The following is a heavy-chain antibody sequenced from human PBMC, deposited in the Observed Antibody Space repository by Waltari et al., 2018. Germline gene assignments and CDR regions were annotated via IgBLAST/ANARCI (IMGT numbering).Heavy chain of an antibody. CDR1: GFTFSSYE. CDR2: ISSSGSTI. V-gene: IGHV3-48*03. D-gene: IGHD3-22*01. J-gene: IGHJ4*02. CDR3: ARVSSSGYYYDY. Sequence: EVQLVESGGGLVQPGGSLRLSCEASGFTFSSYEMTWVRQAPGKGLEWVSYISSSGSTIYYADSVKGRFTISRDNAKNSLYLQMNSLRAEDTAVYYCARVSSSGYYYDYWGQGTLVTVSS.